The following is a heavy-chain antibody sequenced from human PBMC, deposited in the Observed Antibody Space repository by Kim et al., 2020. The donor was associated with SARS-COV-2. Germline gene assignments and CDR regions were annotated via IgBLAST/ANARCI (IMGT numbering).Heavy chain of an antibody. CDR3: ARESTDSSGYLDAFDI. D-gene: IGHD3-22*01. Sequence: SVKVSCKASGGTFSSYAISWVRQAPGQGLEWMGGIIPIFGTANYAQKFQGRVTITADESTSTAYMELSSLRSEDTAVYYCARESTDSSGYLDAFDIWGQGTMVTVSS. V-gene: IGHV1-69*13. CDR2: IIPIFGTA. CDR1: GGTFSSYA. J-gene: IGHJ3*02.